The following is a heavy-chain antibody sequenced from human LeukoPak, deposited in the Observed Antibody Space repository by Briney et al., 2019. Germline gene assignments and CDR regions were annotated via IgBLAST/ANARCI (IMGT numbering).Heavy chain of an antibody. CDR2: ISGGDGST. CDR1: GFTFSSYA. V-gene: IGHV3-23*01. J-gene: IGHJ4*02. Sequence: GGSLRLSCAASGFTFSSYAMSWVRLAPGKGLKWVSSISGGDGSTYYANSVKGRFTISRDNSKNTLYLQMNSLRAEDTAVYYCARDHVSGGGLDYWGQGTLVTVSS. CDR3: ARDHVSGGGLDY. D-gene: IGHD3-16*01.